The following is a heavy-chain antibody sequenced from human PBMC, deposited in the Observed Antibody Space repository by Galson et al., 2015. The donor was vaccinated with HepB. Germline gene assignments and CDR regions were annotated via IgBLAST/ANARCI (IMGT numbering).Heavy chain of an antibody. CDR2: IKSKADGGTT. J-gene: IGHJ4*02. D-gene: IGHD3-10*01. Sequence: LRLSCAASGFTFSKAWMNWGRQAPGKGLGWVGRIKSKADGGTTDYAAPVKGRFTISRDDSKNTLYLQMNSLKTEDTAVYYCAMLGPGDFDYWGQGTLVTVSS. V-gene: IGHV3-15*01. CDR1: GFTFSKAW. CDR3: AMLGPGDFDY.